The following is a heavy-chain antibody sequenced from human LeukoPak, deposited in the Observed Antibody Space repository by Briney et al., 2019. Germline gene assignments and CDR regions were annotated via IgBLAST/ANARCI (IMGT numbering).Heavy chain of an antibody. CDR2: VFYSGIS. J-gene: IGHJ3*02. CDR3: ARVKNFDIWGDPHPGVFDI. CDR1: GDSIRSDF. D-gene: IGHD3-9*01. V-gene: IGHV4-59*01. Sequence: SETLSLTCTVSGDSIRSDFWTWIRQPPGKGLEFIGYVFYSGISNYNPSLKSRLTISVETSKTQVSLNLRSVTAADTAVYYCARVKNFDIWGDPHPGVFDIWGQGIRVTVSS.